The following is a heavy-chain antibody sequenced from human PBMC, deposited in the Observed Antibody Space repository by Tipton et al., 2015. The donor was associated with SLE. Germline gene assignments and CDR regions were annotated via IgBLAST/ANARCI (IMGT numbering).Heavy chain of an antibody. D-gene: IGHD3-3*01. V-gene: IGHV5-51*03. J-gene: IGHJ6*03. CDR2: IYPGDSDT. Sequence: QLVQSGAEVKKPGESLKISCKGSGYSFTSYWIGWVRQMPGKGLEWMGIIYPGDSDTRYSPSFQGQVTISADRSISTAYLQWRSLKASDTAIYYCARIDFGVVPKLYYYMDVWGKGTTVTVSS. CDR1: GYSFTSYW. CDR3: ARIDFGVVPKLYYYMDV.